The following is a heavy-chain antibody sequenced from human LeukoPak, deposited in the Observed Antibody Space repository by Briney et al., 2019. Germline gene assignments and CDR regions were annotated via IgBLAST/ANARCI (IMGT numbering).Heavy chain of an antibody. Sequence: GGSLRLSCAASGFTFSSYSMNWVGQAPGKGLEWVSSISSSSSYIYYADSVKGRFTISRDNAKNSLYLQMNSLRAEDTAVYYCARDRTQSYSSSWFFDYWGQGTLVTVSS. D-gene: IGHD6-13*01. CDR1: GFTFSSYS. J-gene: IGHJ4*02. CDR2: ISSSSSYI. V-gene: IGHV3-21*01. CDR3: ARDRTQSYSSSWFFDY.